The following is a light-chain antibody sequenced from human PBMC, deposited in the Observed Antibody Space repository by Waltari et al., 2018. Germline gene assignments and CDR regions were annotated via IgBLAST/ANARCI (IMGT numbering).Light chain of an antibody. J-gene: IGKJ4*01. V-gene: IGKV3-15*01. Sequence: EMVMTQSPATLSVSPGERVALSCRASESVATSLAWYQQIPGQAPRLLIYDASTRATNVSVRFSGSGSGTEFTLTITSLQSEDFAVYYCQLCNKWPPTFGGGTKVEIK. CDR2: DAS. CDR3: QLCNKWPPT. CDR1: ESVATS.